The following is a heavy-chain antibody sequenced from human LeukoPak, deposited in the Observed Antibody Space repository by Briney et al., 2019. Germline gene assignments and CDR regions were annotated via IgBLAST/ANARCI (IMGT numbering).Heavy chain of an antibody. CDR2: ISGSGGST. D-gene: IGHD3-10*01. CDR1: GFTFSSYA. V-gene: IGHV3-23*01. CDR3: ARWQTSDNNYYYDY. J-gene: IGHJ4*02. Sequence: GGSLRLSCAASGFTFSSYAMSWVRQAPGKGLEWVSDISGSGGSTYYADSVKGRFTVSRDKSKNTLYLQMNSLRAEDTAVYYCARWQTSDNNYYYDYWGQGTLVTVSS.